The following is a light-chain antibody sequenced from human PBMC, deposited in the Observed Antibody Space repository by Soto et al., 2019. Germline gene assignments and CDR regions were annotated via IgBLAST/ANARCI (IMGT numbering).Light chain of an antibody. CDR3: SSYSSTSTLFV. J-gene: IGLJ1*01. V-gene: IGLV2-14*01. Sequence: QSALTQPASVSGSPGQSITISCTGTSSDVGGYKYVSWFQHHPDKAPKPLIFEVSNRPSGVSNRFSGSKSGNTASLTISGLQAEDEADYYCSSYSSTSTLFVFGTGTKLTVL. CDR1: SSDVGGYKY. CDR2: EVS.